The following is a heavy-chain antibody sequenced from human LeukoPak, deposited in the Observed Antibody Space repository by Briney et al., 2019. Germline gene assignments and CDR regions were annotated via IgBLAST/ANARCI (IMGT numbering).Heavy chain of an antibody. Sequence: SETLSLTCTVSGYSISSGYYWGWIRQLPGKGLGWIGSGYHIGSTYFNPFLRSRVTILIDILKNQFSLKMSSVTAADTAIYYCARVGDYGDYVNWFDPWGPGTLVTVSS. CDR3: ARVGDYGDYVNWFDP. J-gene: IGHJ5*02. V-gene: IGHV4-38-2*02. CDR1: GYSISSGYY. CDR2: GYHIGST. D-gene: IGHD4-17*01.